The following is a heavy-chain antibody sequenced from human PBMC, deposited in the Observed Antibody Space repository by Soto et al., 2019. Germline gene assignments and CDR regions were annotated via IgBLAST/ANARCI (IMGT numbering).Heavy chain of an antibody. CDR3: ARERPDGARLDP. CDR1: GGSISSGVYY. V-gene: IGHV4-30-4*01. J-gene: IGHJ5*02. Sequence: PSETLSLTCSVSGGSISSGVYYWSWIRQPPGKGLEWIGYIYYSGSTYYNPSLKSRVTISVDTSKNQFSLKLSSVTAADTAVYYCARERPDGARLDPWGQGTLVTVS. D-gene: IGHD6-6*01. CDR2: IYYSGST.